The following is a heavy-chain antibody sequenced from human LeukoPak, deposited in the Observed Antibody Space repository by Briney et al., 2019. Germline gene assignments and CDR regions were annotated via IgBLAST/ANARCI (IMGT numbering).Heavy chain of an antibody. J-gene: IGHJ4*02. V-gene: IGHV4-39*07. CDR1: GGSISSSSYY. Sequence: SETLSLTCTVSGGSISSSSYYWGWNRQPPGKGLEWIGSIYYSGSTYYNPSLKSRVTISVDTSKNQFSLKLSSVTAADTAVYYCASRVVATGGIRLDYWGQGTLVTVSS. D-gene: IGHD5-12*01. CDR3: ASRVVATGGIRLDY. CDR2: IYYSGST.